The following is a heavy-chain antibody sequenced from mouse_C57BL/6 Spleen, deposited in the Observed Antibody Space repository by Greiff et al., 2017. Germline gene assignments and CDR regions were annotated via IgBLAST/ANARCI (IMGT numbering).Heavy chain of an antibody. J-gene: IGHJ2*01. CDR1: GYSITSGYY. V-gene: IGHV3-6*01. Sequence: EESGPGLVKPSQSLSLTCSVTGYSITSGYYWNWIRQFPGNKLEWMGYISYDGSNNYNPSLKNRISITRDTSKNQFFLKLNSVTTEDTATYYCARVGNDYDGYFDYWGQGTTLTVSS. D-gene: IGHD2-4*01. CDR3: ARVGNDYDGYFDY. CDR2: ISYDGSN.